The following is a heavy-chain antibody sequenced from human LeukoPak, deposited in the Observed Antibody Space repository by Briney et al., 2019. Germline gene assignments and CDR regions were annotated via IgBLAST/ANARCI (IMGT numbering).Heavy chain of an antibody. CDR2: ISSTTYT. CDR1: GFTFSVHS. Sequence: GGSLRLSCAASGFTFSVHSMSWIRQAPEKGLEWVSSISSTTYTYYADSVKGRFTISRDNSKNSLYLQMNSLTAEDTALYCCARDGSGWSRDVWGQGTTVTVSS. V-gene: IGHV3-21*01. CDR3: ARDGSGWSRDV. J-gene: IGHJ6*02. D-gene: IGHD6-19*01.